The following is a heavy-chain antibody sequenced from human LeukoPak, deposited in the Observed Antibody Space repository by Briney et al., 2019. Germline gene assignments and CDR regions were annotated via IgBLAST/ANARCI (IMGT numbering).Heavy chain of an antibody. D-gene: IGHD5-18*01. Sequence: GSLRLSCAASGFTFTSYGMSWVRQAPGKGLEWVSSVSGTGGTTYYADSVKGRFTISRDNSQNTLFLQMNSLRAEDTALYYCAKNSGYSYGRNDYWGQGTLVTVSS. CDR2: VSGTGGTT. CDR3: AKNSGYSYGRNDY. V-gene: IGHV3-23*01. CDR1: GFTFTSYG. J-gene: IGHJ4*02.